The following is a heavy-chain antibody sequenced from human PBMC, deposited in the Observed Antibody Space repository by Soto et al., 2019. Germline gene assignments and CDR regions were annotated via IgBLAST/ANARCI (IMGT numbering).Heavy chain of an antibody. V-gene: IGHV4-34*01. CDR3: AREVRLRGYSYGRLFDY. J-gene: IGHJ4*02. CDR1: GVSFSGYY. Sequence: PSETLSLTCAVYGVSFSGYYWSWIRQPPGKGLEWIGEINHSGSTNYNPSLKSRVTISVDTSKNQFSLKLSSVTAADTAVYYCAREVRLRGYSYGRLFDYWGQGTLVTVSS. D-gene: IGHD5-18*01. CDR2: INHSGST.